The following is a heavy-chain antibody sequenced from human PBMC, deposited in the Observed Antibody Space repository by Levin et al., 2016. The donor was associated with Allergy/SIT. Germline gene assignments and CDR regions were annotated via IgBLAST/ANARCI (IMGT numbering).Heavy chain of an antibody. CDR3: ARDPEYSSGWRRAGDFGP. D-gene: IGHD6-19*01. Sequence: ASVKISCKASGYTFSSYGISWMRQAPGQGLEWMGWVSNNNDNRKYAQNFQGRVTMTTDTSTRTAYMELSDLRSDDTAVYYCARDPEYSSGWRRAGDFGPWGQGTRVTVSS. V-gene: IGHV1-18*01. CDR1: GYTFSSYG. CDR2: VSNNNDNR. J-gene: IGHJ5*02.